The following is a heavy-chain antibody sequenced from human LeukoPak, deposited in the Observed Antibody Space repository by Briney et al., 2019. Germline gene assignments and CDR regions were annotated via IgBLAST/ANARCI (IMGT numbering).Heavy chain of an antibody. CDR1: GYTFTSYD. CDR2: MNPNSGNT. Sequence: ASVKVSCKASGYTFTSYDIIWVRQATGQGLEWMGWMNPNSGNTGYAQKFQGRVTMTRNTSISTAYMELSSLRSEDTAVYYCARRRNYVGGVDPWGQGTLVTVSS. J-gene: IGHJ5*02. D-gene: IGHD1-7*01. V-gene: IGHV1-8*01. CDR3: ARRRNYVGGVDP.